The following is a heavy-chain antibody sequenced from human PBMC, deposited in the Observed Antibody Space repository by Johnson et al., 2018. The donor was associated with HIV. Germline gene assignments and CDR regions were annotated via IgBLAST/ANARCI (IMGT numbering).Heavy chain of an antibody. CDR3: ARDGHVSGSYHAFDI. D-gene: IGHD1-26*01. V-gene: IGHV3-13*01. CDR1: GFTVSGYY. J-gene: IGHJ3*02. CDR2: IGTAGDT. Sequence: VQLVESGGGVVQPGGSLRLSCAASGFTVSGYYMHCVRQSTGKGLVRVSSIGTAGDTYYPCSVQGRFTISRENANNSLYLQMNSLTVGDTAVYYCARDGHVSGSYHAFDIWGQGTMVTVSS.